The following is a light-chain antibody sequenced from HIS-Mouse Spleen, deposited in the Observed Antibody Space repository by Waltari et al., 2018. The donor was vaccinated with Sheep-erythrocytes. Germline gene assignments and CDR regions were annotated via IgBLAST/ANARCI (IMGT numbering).Light chain of an antibody. J-gene: IGKJ2*01. Sequence: AIWMTQSPSLLSASTGDRVTISCRMSQCISSDLAWYQQKPGKAPELLIYAASTLQSGVPSRFSGSGSGTDFTLTISCLQSEDFATYYCQQYYSFPYTFGQGTKLEIK. CDR3: QQYYSFPYT. V-gene: IGKV1D-8*02. CDR1: QCISSD. CDR2: AAS.